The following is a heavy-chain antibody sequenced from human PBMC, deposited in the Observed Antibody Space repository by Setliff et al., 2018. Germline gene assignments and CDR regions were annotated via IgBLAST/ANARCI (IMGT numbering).Heavy chain of an antibody. V-gene: IGHV3-48*01. Sequence: LRLSCVVSGLTFRNFGMTWVRQAPGKGLEWLSKISSGSSTIYYADSVKGRFTISRDNAQNSLYLQMNNLRAEDTAVYFCARARSNGWEEPDYWGQGTLVTVSS. J-gene: IGHJ4*02. CDR3: ARARSNGWEEPDY. CDR1: GLTFRNFG. D-gene: IGHD6-19*01. CDR2: ISSGSSTI.